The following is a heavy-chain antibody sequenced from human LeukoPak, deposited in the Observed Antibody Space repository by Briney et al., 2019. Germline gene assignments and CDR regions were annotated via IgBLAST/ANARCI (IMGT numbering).Heavy chain of an antibody. J-gene: IGHJ4*02. V-gene: IGHV3-30*04. Sequence: GGSLRLSCAASGLTFSSYAMHWVRQAPGKGLEWVAVISYDGSNKYYADSVKGRFTISRDNSKDTLYLQMNSLRAEDTAVYYCARSQSLTIVGATTGLDYWGQGTLVTVSS. CDR1: GLTFSSYA. CDR3: ARSQSLTIVGATTGLDY. CDR2: ISYDGSNK. D-gene: IGHD1-26*01.